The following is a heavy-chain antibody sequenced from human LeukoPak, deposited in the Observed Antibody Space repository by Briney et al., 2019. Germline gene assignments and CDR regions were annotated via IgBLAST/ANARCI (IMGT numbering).Heavy chain of an antibody. CDR1: GYTFTGYY. D-gene: IGHD3-22*01. CDR2: INPNSGGT. J-gene: IGHJ4*02. V-gene: IGHV1-2*02. Sequence: ASVKVSCKASGYTFTGYYMRWVRQAPGQGLEWMGWINPNSGGTNYAQKFQGRVTMTEDTSTDTAYMELSSLRSEDTAVYYCATEGYYDSSGYYTDYWGQGTLVTVSS. CDR3: ATEGYYDSSGYYTDY.